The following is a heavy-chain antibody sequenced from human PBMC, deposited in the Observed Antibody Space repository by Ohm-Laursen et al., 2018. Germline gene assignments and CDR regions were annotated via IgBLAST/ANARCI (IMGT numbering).Heavy chain of an antibody. D-gene: IGHD1-26*01. CDR2: IKVDGSEK. Sequence: GSLRLSCAASGFTFSSYWMTWVRQPPGKGLEWVARIKVDGSEKYYVDSVKGRFTISRDDAKNSLYLQMNSLRAEDTAVYYCARDQYSGSYDFDYWGQGTLVTVSS. J-gene: IGHJ4*02. CDR3: ARDQYSGSYDFDY. CDR1: GFTFSSYW. V-gene: IGHV3-7*01.